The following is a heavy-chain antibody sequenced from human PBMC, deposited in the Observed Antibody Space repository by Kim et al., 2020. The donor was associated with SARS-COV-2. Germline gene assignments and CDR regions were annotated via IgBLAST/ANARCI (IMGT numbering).Heavy chain of an antibody. J-gene: IGHJ4*02. CDR1: GYSFTNYW. CDR3: ARLRDGYNSYGFDS. D-gene: IGHD5-12*01. Sequence: GASLQISCKASGYSFTNYWIGWVRQMPGKGLQWMGVIYPDDSDTTYSPSFQGQVTISTDRSTSTAYLQWSSLKASDTAMYYCARLRDGYNSYGFDSWGQGTLVTVSS. V-gene: IGHV5-51*01. CDR2: IYPDDSDT.